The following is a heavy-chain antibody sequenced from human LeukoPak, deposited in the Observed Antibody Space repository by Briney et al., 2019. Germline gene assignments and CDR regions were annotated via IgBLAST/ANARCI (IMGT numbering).Heavy chain of an antibody. CDR3: ARDLSFGPMTTNFDY. D-gene: IGHD2/OR15-2a*01. J-gene: IGHJ4*02. CDR1: GYTFTGYY. V-gene: IGHV1-2*02. CDR2: INPNSGGT. Sequence: ASVKVSCKASGYTFTGYYMHWVRQAPGQGLEWMGWINPNSGGTNYAQKFQGRVTMTRDTSISTAYMELSRLTSDDTAVYYGARDLSFGPMTTNFDYWGQGTLVTVTS.